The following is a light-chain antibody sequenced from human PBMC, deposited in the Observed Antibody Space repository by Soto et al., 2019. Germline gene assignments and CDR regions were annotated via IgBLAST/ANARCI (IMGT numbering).Light chain of an antibody. V-gene: IGLV2-14*01. Sequence: DRTNPSAVLPTPSEPIVSPRPLNNNDDGGYNYVSWYQQHPGKAPKLMIYDVSNRPSGVSNRFSGSKSGNTASLTISGLQAEDEAYYYWRSNTSCSPSRYDFGTGTKVT. CDR3: RSNTSCSPSRYD. J-gene: IGLJ1*01. CDR1: NNDDGGYNY. CDR2: DVS.